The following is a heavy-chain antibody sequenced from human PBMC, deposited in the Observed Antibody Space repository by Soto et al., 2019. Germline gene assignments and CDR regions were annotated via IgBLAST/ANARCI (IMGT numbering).Heavy chain of an antibody. J-gene: IGHJ4*02. D-gene: IGHD3-22*01. Sequence: AASVKVSCKASGGTFSSYAISWVRQDPGQGLEWMGGIIPIFGTANYAQKFQGRVTITADKSTSTAYMELSSLRSEDMAVYYCARDQYYYDSSGYYSDWGQGTLVTVSS. V-gene: IGHV1-69*06. CDR1: GGTFSSYA. CDR2: IIPIFGTA. CDR3: ARDQYYYDSSGYYSD.